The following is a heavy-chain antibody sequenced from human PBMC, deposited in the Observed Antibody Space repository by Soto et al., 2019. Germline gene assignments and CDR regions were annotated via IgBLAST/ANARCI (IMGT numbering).Heavy chain of an antibody. CDR2: IIKDGSEK. D-gene: IGHD3-10*01. V-gene: IGHV3-7*03. J-gene: IGHJ4*02. CDR3: AGDWGGRGY. CDR1: GFTFSNYC. Sequence: WGSLRLSCAASGFTFSNYCMTWCRQAPGKWLEWVANIIKDGSEKTYVDSVKGRFTISRDNAKSSLYLEMNSLRVEDTAMYYCAGDWGGRGYWGQGTLVTVSS.